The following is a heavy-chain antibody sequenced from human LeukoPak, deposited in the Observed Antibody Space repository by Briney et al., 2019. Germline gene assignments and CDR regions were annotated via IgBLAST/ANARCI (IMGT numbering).Heavy chain of an antibody. Sequence: SETLSLTCTVSGGSISSYYWSWIRQPPGKGLEWIGEINPSGNSNYNPSLRSRVTLSVDTSKNQFSLKLTSVTAADSAVYYCARVRGAVAVDYWGHGSLVTVSS. J-gene: IGHJ4*01. CDR3: ARVRGAVAVDY. D-gene: IGHD6-19*01. CDR1: GGSISSYY. CDR2: INPSGNS. V-gene: IGHV4-34*01.